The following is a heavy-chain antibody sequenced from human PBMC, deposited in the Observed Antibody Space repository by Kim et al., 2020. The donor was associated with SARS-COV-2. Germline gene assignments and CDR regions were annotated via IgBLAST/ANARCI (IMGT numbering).Heavy chain of an antibody. V-gene: IGHV4-34*01. CDR2: INHSGST. CDR3: ARGSRDYVWGSYRYPVGDAFDI. J-gene: IGHJ3*02. D-gene: IGHD3-16*02. CDR1: GGSFSGYY. Sequence: SETLSLTCAVYGGSFSGYYWSWIRQPPGKGLEWIGEINHSGSTNYNPSLKSRVTISVDTSKNQFSLKLSSVTAADTAVYYCARGSRDYVWGSYRYPVGDAFDIWGQGTMVTVSS.